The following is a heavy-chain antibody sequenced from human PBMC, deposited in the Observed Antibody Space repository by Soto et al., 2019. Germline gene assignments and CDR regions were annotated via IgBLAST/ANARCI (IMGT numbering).Heavy chain of an antibody. CDR3: AKDADIVVVVAATAEYYYGMDV. CDR2: ISDSGGST. Sequence: RLSCAASGFTFSSYAMNWVRQAPGKGLEWVSVISDSGGSTYYADSVKGLFTISRDNSKNTLYLQMDSLRAEDTAVYYFAKDADIVVVVAATAEYYYGMDVWGQGPTVIASS. V-gene: IGHV3-23*01. J-gene: IGHJ6*02. D-gene: IGHD2-15*01. CDR1: GFTFSSYA.